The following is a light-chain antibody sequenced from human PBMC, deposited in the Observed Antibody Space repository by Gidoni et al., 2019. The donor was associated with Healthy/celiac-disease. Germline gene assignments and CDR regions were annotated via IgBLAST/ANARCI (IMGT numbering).Light chain of an antibody. Sequence: QSVMTQPPSVSGAPGQSVTISCTGSSSNIGAGHDVHWYQQLPGTAPKLLIYGNSNRPSGVPDRFSGSKSGTSASLAITGLQAEDEADYYCQSYDSSLSGYVFGTGTKVTVL. CDR2: GNS. CDR3: QSYDSSLSGYV. J-gene: IGLJ1*01. CDR1: SSNIGAGHD. V-gene: IGLV1-40*01.